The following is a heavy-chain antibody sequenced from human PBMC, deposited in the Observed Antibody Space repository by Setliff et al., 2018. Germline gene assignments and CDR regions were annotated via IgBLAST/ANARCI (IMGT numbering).Heavy chain of an antibody. J-gene: IGHJ3*02. CDR3: IRDTSGRDAFDI. Sequence: PGGSLRLSCTASGFTFRKHALAWVRQAPGKGLQWVSSVSGSGMTRDYTDSVKGRFTVSRDSSQNKIHLQMDSLRAEDTAVYYCIRDTSGRDAFDIWGQGTMVTVSS. D-gene: IGHD6-19*01. CDR1: GFTFRKHA. CDR2: VSGSGMTR. V-gene: IGHV3-23*01.